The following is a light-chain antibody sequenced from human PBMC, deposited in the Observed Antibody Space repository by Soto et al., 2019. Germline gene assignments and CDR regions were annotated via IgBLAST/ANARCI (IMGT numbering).Light chain of an antibody. CDR2: GAS. J-gene: IGKJ1*01. Sequence: ETVITPYPPSLPVTPGESAPLSCRASQSVSSNLAWYQQKPGQAPRLLIYGASTRATGIPARFSGSGSGTDFTLTISSLEPEDFAVYYCLHRNNWAWTFGQGTKVDIK. CDR1: QSVSSN. V-gene: IGKV3-15*01. CDR3: LHRNNWAWT.